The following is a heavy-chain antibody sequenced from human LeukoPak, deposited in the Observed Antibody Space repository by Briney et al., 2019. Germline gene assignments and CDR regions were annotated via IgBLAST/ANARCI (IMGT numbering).Heavy chain of an antibody. Sequence: GGSLRLSCAASGFTFSSYSMNWVRQAPGKGLEWVSYISSSSSTIYYADSVKGRFTISRDNAKNTLYLQMNSLRAEDTAVYYCARDHLNGLWFGESTRLDYWGQGTLVTVSS. D-gene: IGHD3-10*01. V-gene: IGHV3-48*01. J-gene: IGHJ4*02. CDR2: ISSSSSTI. CDR1: GFTFSSYS. CDR3: ARDHLNGLWFGESTRLDY.